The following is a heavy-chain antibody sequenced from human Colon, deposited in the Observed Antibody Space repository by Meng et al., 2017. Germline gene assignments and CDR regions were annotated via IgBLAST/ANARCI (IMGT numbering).Heavy chain of an antibody. D-gene: IGHD2-21*01. CDR1: GYSFSDYW. V-gene: IGHV5-51*01. J-gene: IGHJ4*02. CDR3: ARKGKVYSNIYYFDY. CDR2: IFPSDSDT. Sequence: KVSCKGSGYSFSDYWIGWVRQMPGKGLEWMGIIFPSDSDTRYSPSFQGQVTISADKSITTAYLQWSTLKASDTAMYFCARKGKVYSNIYYFDYWGQGTLVTVSS.